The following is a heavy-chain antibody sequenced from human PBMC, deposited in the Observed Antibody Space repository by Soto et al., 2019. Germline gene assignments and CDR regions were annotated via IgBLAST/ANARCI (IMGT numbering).Heavy chain of an antibody. CDR1: GFTFSDCF. V-gene: IGHV3-11*05. D-gene: IGHD3-9*01. Sequence: QLQLVESGGGLVKPGGSLRVCCAASGFTFSDCFMTWIRQAPGKGLEWVAYISPSSRYTSYADSVKGRFTISRDNAKNSLHLQLNSLRAEVTAMYYSASLRTEHYDILTGFGALDIWGQGTMVAVSS. CDR3: ASLRTEHYDILTGFGALDI. CDR2: ISPSSRYT. J-gene: IGHJ3*02.